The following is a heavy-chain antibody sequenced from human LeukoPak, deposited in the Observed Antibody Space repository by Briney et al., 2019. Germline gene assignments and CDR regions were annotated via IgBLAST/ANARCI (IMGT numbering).Heavy chain of an antibody. CDR3: ARALGGIRSTDINFDY. Sequence: GGSLRLSCAASGFTFSSYAMHWVRQAPGKGLEWVAVISYDGSNKYYADSVKGRFTISRDNSKNTLYLQMNSLRAEDTAVYYCARALGGIRSTDINFDYWGQGTLVTVSS. CDR1: GFTFSSYA. CDR2: ISYDGSNK. J-gene: IGHJ4*02. V-gene: IGHV3-30-3*01. D-gene: IGHD3-10*01.